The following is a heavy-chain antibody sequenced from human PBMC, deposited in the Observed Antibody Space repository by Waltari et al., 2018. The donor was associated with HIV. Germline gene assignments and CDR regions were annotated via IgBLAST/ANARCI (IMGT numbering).Heavy chain of an antibody. Sequence: QVQLVQSGAEVKKPGASVKVSCKASGYTLTDYYLHCVRQAPGQGLDYVGWINPQNGGTKYAQKFYGRVTMTRDTSVKIAYMELRGLTSDDTAVYYCARGGPRNYYYYGWEVWGQGTTVTVSS. D-gene: IGHD3-10*01. CDR2: INPQNGGT. V-gene: IGHV1-2*02. J-gene: IGHJ6*02. CDR1: GYTLTDYY. CDR3: ARGGPRNYYYYGWEV.